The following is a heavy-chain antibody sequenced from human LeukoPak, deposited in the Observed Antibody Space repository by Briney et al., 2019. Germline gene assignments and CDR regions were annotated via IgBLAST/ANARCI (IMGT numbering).Heavy chain of an antibody. CDR2: INPNSGGK. V-gene: IGHV1-2*02. D-gene: IGHD6-13*01. CDR1: GYXFTGYY. J-gene: IGHJ6*02. CDR3: ARGRGIAAAGPNYYYYGMDV. Sequence: ASVKVSCKASGYXFTGYYIRWVRQAPGQGLEWMGWINPNSGGKNYAQKFQGRVTMTRDTSISTAYMELSRLRSDDTAVYYCARGRGIAAAGPNYYYYGMDVWGQGTTVTVSS.